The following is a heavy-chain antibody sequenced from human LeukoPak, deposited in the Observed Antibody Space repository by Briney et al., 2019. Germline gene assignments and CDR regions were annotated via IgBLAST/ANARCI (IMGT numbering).Heavy chain of an antibody. Sequence: SETLSLTCAVYGGSFSGYYWSWIRQSPGKGLEWIGEINHSGNTNYNPSLKSRVTISGDTSKKQFSLKLNSVTAADTAVYYCARLDRGIDGYNSVYWGQGTLVTVSS. D-gene: IGHD5-24*01. CDR1: GGSFSGYY. V-gene: IGHV4-34*01. CDR2: INHSGNT. CDR3: ARLDRGIDGYNSVY. J-gene: IGHJ4*02.